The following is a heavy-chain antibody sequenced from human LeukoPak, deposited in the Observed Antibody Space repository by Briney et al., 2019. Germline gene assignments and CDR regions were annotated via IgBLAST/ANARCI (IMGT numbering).Heavy chain of an antibody. CDR3: ARPLTGYSNTFVY. Sequence: PSETLSLTCILSGGPIRGTSYYWGWIRQSPGKGLEWIGSVSYSGSPYYNPSLKSQVAISIDTSKNLFSLELTSVTAADTAVYYCARPLTGYSNTFVYWGQGTMVTVSS. J-gene: IGHJ4*02. V-gene: IGHV4-39*01. CDR2: VSYSGSP. D-gene: IGHD4-11*01. CDR1: GGPIRGTSYY.